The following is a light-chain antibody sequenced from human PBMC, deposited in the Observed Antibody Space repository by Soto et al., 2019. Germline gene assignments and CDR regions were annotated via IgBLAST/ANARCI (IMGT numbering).Light chain of an antibody. CDR2: EFS. V-gene: IGLV2-18*02. J-gene: IGLJ2*01. Sequence: QSALTQPPSVSGSPGQSVTISCTGTSSDVGSYNRVSWYQHPQATAPKLMIFEFSNRPPGVPDRFSGSKSGNTASLTISGLQAEDEADYYCTSFTISSTLVFGGGTKLTVL. CDR1: SSDVGSYNR. CDR3: TSFTISSTLV.